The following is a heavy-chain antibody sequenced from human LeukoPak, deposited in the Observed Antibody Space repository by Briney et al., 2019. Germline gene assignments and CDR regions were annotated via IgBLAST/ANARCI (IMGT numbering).Heavy chain of an antibody. CDR2: ISGSGGST. CDR3: AKEPAVFDYYDSSGYWDY. J-gene: IGHJ4*02. V-gene: IGHV3-23*01. D-gene: IGHD3-22*01. CDR1: GFTVSSNY. Sequence: PGGSLRLSCAASGFTVSSNYMSWVRQAPGKGLEWVSAISGSGGSTYYADSVKGRFTISRDNSKNTLYLQMNSLRAEDTAVYYCAKEPAVFDYYDSSGYWDYWGQGTLVTVSS.